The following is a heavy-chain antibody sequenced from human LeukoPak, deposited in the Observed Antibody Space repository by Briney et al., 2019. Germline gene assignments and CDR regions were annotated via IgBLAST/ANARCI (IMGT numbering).Heavy chain of an antibody. Sequence: PGGSLRLSCAASGFTFNSYDMSWVRQAPGEGLEWVSAISDSGGSTSYADSVKGRFTISRDNSKNTLYLQMNSLRAEDTAVYYCAKRPTAYGAFDIWGQGTMVTVSS. CDR1: GFTFNSYD. CDR2: ISDSGGST. V-gene: IGHV3-23*01. J-gene: IGHJ3*02. CDR3: AKRPTAYGAFDI. D-gene: IGHD3-16*01.